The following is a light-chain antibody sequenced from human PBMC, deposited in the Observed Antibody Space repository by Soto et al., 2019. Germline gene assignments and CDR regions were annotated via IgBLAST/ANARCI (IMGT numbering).Light chain of an antibody. CDR2: GAS. CDR1: QRISNYY. V-gene: IGKV3-20*01. J-gene: IGKJ4*01. Sequence: EIVLTQSPDTLSLSSGERATLSCRASQRISNYYLAWYHQKPGKAPRLLIYGASSRATGVPDRFSGSGSGPDFTLTISRLEPEDFAVYYCQQYGSSPRTFGGGTKVEIK. CDR3: QQYGSSPRT.